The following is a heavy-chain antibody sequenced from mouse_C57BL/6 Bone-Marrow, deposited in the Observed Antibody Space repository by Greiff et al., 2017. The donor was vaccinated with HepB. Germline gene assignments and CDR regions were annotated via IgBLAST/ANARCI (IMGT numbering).Heavy chain of an antibody. V-gene: IGHV1-20*01. D-gene: IGHD3-2*02. CDR3: ARYTRQLRLYAMDY. CDR1: GYSFTGYF. Sequence: VQLKQSGPELVKPGDSVKISCKASGYSFTGYFMNWVMQSHGKSLEWIGRINPYNGDTFYNQKFKGKATLTVDKSSSTAHMELRSLTSEDSAVYYCARYTRQLRLYAMDYWGQRTSVTVSS. J-gene: IGHJ4*01. CDR2: INPYNGDT.